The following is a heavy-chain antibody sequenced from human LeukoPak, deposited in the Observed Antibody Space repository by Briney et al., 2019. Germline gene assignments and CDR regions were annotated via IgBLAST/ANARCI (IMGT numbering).Heavy chain of an antibody. Sequence: GGSLRLSCVASGFTFSSYAMGWVRQAPGKRPEWVSSLTDSGGTTYYVDSVKGRFTISRDNSKNTLYLHMNSLRAEDTAMYYCAKKRDAFDIWGQETVVAVSS. J-gene: IGHJ3*02. V-gene: IGHV3-23*01. D-gene: IGHD5-24*01. CDR1: GFTFSSYA. CDR3: AKKRDAFDI. CDR2: LTDSGGTT.